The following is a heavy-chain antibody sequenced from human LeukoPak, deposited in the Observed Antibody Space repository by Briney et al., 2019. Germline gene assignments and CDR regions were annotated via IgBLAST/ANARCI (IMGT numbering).Heavy chain of an antibody. D-gene: IGHD2-21*02. Sequence: GASVKVSCKASGYIFIDYYIHWVRQAPGQGLEWMGVISSSGGSTRSAQKFQGRVTMTRDTSTSTVYMELSSLRSEDTAVYYCARSPCGGDCSSNWFDPWGQGTLVTVST. V-gene: IGHV1-46*01. CDR1: GYIFIDYY. CDR2: ISSSGGST. J-gene: IGHJ5*02. CDR3: ARSPCGGDCSSNWFDP.